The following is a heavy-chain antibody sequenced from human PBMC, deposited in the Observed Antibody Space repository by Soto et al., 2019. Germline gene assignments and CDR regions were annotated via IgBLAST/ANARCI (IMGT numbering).Heavy chain of an antibody. V-gene: IGHV1-8*01. Sequence: QVQLVQSGAEVKKPGASVKFSCKASGYTFTSYDINLVRQATGQGLEWMGWMNPNSGNTGYAQKFQGRVTMTRNTSISTAYMELSSLRSEDTAVYYCARWPDGYYYYGMDVWGQGTTVTVSS. CDR2: MNPNSGNT. J-gene: IGHJ6*02. CDR3: ARWPDGYYYYGMDV. CDR1: GYTFTSYD.